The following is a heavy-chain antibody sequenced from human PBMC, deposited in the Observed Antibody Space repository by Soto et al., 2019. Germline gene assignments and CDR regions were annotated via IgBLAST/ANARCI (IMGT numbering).Heavy chain of an antibody. Sequence: QVQLVQSGAEVREPGASVKVSCTASGYSFTSIDINWVRQTAGQGLEWIGWMEPSTGRTVYAQKFQGRVTRTRDTSINTSYMELTTLTSDDTAFYYCARGVRAGGDYWGQGTLVTVSS. CDR3: ARGVRAGGDY. CDR1: GYSFTSID. D-gene: IGHD1-26*01. V-gene: IGHV1-8*01. J-gene: IGHJ4*02. CDR2: MEPSTGRT.